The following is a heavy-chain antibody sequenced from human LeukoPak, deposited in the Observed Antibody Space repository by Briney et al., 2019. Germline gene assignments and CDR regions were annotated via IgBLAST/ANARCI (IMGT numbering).Heavy chain of an antibody. J-gene: IGHJ4*02. D-gene: IGHD1-26*01. Sequence: GGSLRLSCAASGFTFSNYSMNWVRQAPGKGLEWVSYISRSSTTIYYADSVKGRFTISRDNAKNSLYLQMNSLRVDDTAVYYCARVWYSGSYPVDYWGQGTLVTVSS. CDR2: ISRSSTTI. V-gene: IGHV3-48*01. CDR3: ARVWYSGSYPVDY. CDR1: GFTFSNYS.